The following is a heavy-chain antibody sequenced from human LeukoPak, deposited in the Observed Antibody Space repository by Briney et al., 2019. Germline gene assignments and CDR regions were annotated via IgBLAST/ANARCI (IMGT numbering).Heavy chain of an antibody. CDR1: GFTSSSYW. CDR2: IKQDGSEK. V-gene: IGHV3-7*01. J-gene: IGHJ4*02. D-gene: IGHD6-19*01. Sequence: GGSLRLSCAASGFTSSSYWMSWVRQAPGKGLEWVANIKQDGSEKYYVDSVKGRFTISRDNAKNSLYLQMNSLRAEDTAVYYCTRDRGSSGWYEFDYWGQGTLVTVSS. CDR3: TRDRGSSGWYEFDY.